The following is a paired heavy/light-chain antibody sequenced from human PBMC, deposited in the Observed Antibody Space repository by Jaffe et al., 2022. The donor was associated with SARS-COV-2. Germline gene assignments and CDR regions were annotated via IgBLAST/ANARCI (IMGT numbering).Heavy chain of an antibody. V-gene: IGHV3-30*18. D-gene: IGHD4-17*01. CDR1: GFTFSSYG. J-gene: IGHJ6*02. CDR3: AKDHFYGDYPLGAIFYYYYGMDV. CDR2: ISYDGSNK. Sequence: QVQLVESGGGVVQPGRSLRLSCAASGFTFSSYGMHWVRQAPGKGLEWVAVISYDGSNKYYADSVKGRFTISRDNSKNTLYLQMNSLRAEDTAVYYCAKDHFYGDYPLGAIFYYYYGMDVWGQGTTVTVSS.
Light chain of an antibody. J-gene: IGKJ5*01. V-gene: IGKV3-11*01. CDR2: DAS. Sequence: EIVLTQSPATLSLSPGERATLSCRASQSVSSYLAWYQQKPGQAPRLLIYDASNRATGIPARFSGSGSGTDFTLTISSLEPEDFAVYYCQQRSNWPPGITFGQGTRLEIK. CDR1: QSVSSY. CDR3: QQRSNWPPGIT.